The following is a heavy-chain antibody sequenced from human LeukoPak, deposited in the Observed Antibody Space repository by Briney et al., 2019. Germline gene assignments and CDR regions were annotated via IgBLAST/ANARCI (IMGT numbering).Heavy chain of an antibody. CDR2: INHSGST. CDR1: GGSFSGYY. J-gene: IGHJ3*02. D-gene: IGHD2-2*01. Sequence: PSETLSLTCAVYGGSFSGYYWSWIRQLPGKGLEWIGEINHSGSTNYNPSLKSRVTISVDTSKNQFSLKLSSVTAADTAVYYCARQYCSSTSCYDAFDIWGQGTMVTVSS. CDR3: ARQYCSSTSCYDAFDI. V-gene: IGHV4-34*01.